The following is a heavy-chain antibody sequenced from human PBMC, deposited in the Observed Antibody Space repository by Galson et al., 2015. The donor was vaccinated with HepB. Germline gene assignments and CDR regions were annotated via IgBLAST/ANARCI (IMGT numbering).Heavy chain of an antibody. D-gene: IGHD3-9*01. CDR3: ARGDFDWFFSVDY. J-gene: IGHJ4*02. V-gene: IGHV3-21*01. CDR2: ISSSSSYI. Sequence: SLRLSCAASGFTFSSYSMNWVRQAPGKGLEWVSSISSSSSYIYYADSVKGRFTISRDNAKNSLYLQMNSLRAEDTAVYYCARGDFDWFFSVDYWGQGTLVTVSS. CDR1: GFTFSSYS.